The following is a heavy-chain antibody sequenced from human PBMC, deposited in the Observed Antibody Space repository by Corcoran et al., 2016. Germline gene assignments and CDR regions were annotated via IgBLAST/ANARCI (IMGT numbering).Heavy chain of an antibody. J-gene: IGHJ4*02. CDR3: ARDSTPLYDYVWGSYKPLDY. CDR2: IWYDGSNK. D-gene: IGHD3-16*01. V-gene: IGHV3-33*01. Sequence: QVQLVESGGGVVQPGRSLRLSCAASGFTFSSYGMHWVRQAPGKGLEWVAVIWYDGSNKYYADSVKGRFTISRDNSKNTLYLQMNSLRAEDTAVYYCARDSTPLYDYVWGSYKPLDYWGQGTLVTVSS. CDR1: GFTFSSYG.